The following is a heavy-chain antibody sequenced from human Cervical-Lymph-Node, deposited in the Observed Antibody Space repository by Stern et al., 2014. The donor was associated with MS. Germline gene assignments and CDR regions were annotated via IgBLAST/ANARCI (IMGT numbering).Heavy chain of an antibody. Sequence: VQLVESGPEVKKPGTSVKVSCKASGFTFTSSAVQWVRQARGQRLEWIGWIVVGSGNTNYAQKFQERVTITRDMSTSTAYMELSSMRSEDTAVYYCAAGCSGGSCPIDYWGQGTLVTVSS. CDR2: IVVGSGNT. CDR1: GFTFTSSA. D-gene: IGHD2-15*01. J-gene: IGHJ4*02. V-gene: IGHV1-58*01. CDR3: AAGCSGGSCPIDY.